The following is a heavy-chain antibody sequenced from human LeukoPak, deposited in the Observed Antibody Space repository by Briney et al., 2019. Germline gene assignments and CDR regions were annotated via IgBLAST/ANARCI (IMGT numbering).Heavy chain of an antibody. D-gene: IGHD3-22*01. CDR3: ARWAPNYYDSSGGAGYFDY. CDR1: GGSISSYY. V-gene: IGHV4-59*01. CDR2: IYCSGST. J-gene: IGHJ4*02. Sequence: PSQTLSLTCTVSGGSISSYYWSWIRQPPGKGLEWIRYIYCSGSTNYNPSLKSRVTISVDTSKNQFSLKLSSVTAADTAVYYCARWAPNYYDSSGGAGYFDYWGQGTLVTVSS.